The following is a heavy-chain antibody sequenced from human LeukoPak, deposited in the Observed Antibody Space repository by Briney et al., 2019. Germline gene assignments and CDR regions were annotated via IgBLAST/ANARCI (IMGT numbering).Heavy chain of an antibody. D-gene: IGHD3-10*01. CDR3: ARWTRYSSGVYYLYY. CDR2: IYPDDSDT. V-gene: IGHV5-51*01. CDR1: EYRLTSYW. Sequence: GGPLNSSGPAPEYRLTSYWSGWFRQLHGKDLKWLGIIYPDDSDTRYSPSFQGQVTISVDKSISPAYLQWSSLKASGTAVYYCARWTRYSSGVYYLYYWGQGTLVTVSS. J-gene: IGHJ4*02.